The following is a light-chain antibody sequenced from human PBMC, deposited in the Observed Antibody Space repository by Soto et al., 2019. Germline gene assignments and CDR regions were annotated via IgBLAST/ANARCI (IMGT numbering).Light chain of an antibody. V-gene: IGKV3-11*01. Sequence: EIVLTQSPATLSLSPGESATLSCRASQSINIHLAWYQQKPGQAPRLLIYDASNRATGIPVRFSGSGSGTDFTLSISSLEPGDFAVYFCQQRSNWPITFGQGTRLEIK. CDR1: QSINIH. CDR2: DAS. J-gene: IGKJ5*01. CDR3: QQRSNWPIT.